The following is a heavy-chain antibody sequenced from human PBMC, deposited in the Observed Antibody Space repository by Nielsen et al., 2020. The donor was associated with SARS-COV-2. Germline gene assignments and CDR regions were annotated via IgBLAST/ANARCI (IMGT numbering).Heavy chain of an antibody. J-gene: IGHJ6*03. CDR2: ISAIASYI. CDR3: AREGREDILTGYYGLYYYYYMDV. V-gene: IGHV3-21*01. D-gene: IGHD3-9*01. Sequence: VRQAPEKGLEWVSSISAIASYIYYADSVKGRFTISRDNAKNSLYLQMNSLRAEDTAVYYCAREGREDILTGYYGLYYYYYMDVWGKGTTVTVSS.